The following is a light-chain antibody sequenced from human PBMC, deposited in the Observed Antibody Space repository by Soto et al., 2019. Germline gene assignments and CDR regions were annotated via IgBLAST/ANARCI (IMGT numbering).Light chain of an antibody. V-gene: IGKV3-11*01. CDR1: QTIHTY. Sequence: EIVLTQSPATLSLSPGERATLSCRASQTIHTYLAWYQQKPGQAPRLLIYDASNRATAIPDRFSGSGSGTDFTLTISRVEPEDFAIYYCQQRLTFGQGTRLEIK. J-gene: IGKJ5*01. CDR2: DAS. CDR3: QQRLT.